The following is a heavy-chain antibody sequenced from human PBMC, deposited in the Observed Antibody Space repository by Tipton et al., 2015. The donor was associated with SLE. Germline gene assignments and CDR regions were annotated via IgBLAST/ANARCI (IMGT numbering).Heavy chain of an antibody. CDR3: ARPRGLGYDFWSGYYMDV. Sequence: SLRLSCAASGFTFSSYAMHWVRQAPGKGLEWVAVISYDGSNKYYADSVKGRFTISRDNSKNTLYLQMNSLRAEDTAVYYCARPRGLGYDFWSGYYMDVWGKGTTVTVSS. CDR2: ISYDGSNK. CDR1: GFTFSSYA. J-gene: IGHJ6*04. V-gene: IGHV3-30-3*01. D-gene: IGHD3-3*01.